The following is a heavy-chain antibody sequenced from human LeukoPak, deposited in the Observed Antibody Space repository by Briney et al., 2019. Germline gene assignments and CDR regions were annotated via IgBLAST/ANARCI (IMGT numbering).Heavy chain of an antibody. CDR2: ISATASNT. V-gene: IGHV3-23*01. CDR1: GFTFDDFS. D-gene: IGHD1-1*01. CDR3: ARDWYNSLNYFDY. Sequence: GGSLRLSCAASGFTFDDFSIHWVRQAPGKGLEWVSAISATASNTYYADSVKGRFTISRVNSNSTLYLQMNSLRVDDTAVYYCARDWYNSLNYFDYWGQGSLVTVSS. J-gene: IGHJ4*02.